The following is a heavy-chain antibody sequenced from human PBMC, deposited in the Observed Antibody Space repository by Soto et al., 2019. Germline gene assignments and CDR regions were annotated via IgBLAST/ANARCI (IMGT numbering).Heavy chain of an antibody. V-gene: IGHV3-13*04. CDR3: ARGVRDSSCYSLDY. CDR2: IGTAGDT. J-gene: IGHJ4*02. Sequence: EVQLVESGGGLVQPGGSLRLSCAASGFTFSSYDMHWVRQATGNGLEWVSAIGTAGDTYYPGSVKGRFTTSRENAKNTLYLQMNSLRAGDTAVYYCARGVRDSSCYSLDYWGQGTLVTVAS. CDR1: GFTFSSYD. D-gene: IGHD3-22*01.